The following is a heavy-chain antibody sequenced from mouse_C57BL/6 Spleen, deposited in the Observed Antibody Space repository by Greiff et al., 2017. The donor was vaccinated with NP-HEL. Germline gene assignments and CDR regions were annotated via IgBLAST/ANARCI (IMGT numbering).Heavy chain of an antibody. J-gene: IGHJ3*01. CDR1: GYTFTSYW. CDR2: IYPGSGST. Sequence: QVQLQQPGAELVKPGASVKMSCKASGYTFTSYWITWVKQRPGQGLEWIGDIYPGSGSTNYNEKFKSKATLTVDTSSSTAYMQLSSLTSEDSAVYYCERGGIYYDYDGGFAYWGQGTLVTASA. CDR3: ERGGIYYDYDGGFAY. D-gene: IGHD2-4*01. V-gene: IGHV1-55*01.